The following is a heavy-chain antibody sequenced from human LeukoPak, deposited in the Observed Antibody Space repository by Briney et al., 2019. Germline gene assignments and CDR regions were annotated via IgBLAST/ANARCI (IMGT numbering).Heavy chain of an antibody. CDR3: ARWWDLRNFDL. Sequence: ASVKVSCKTSGFSFTSYDVNWVRQASGQGLEWMGGMNPRTGNADYAKKFQGRVTMTSNTSITTAYMELSSLKSDDTAVYYCARWWDLRNFDLWGQGTLVTVSS. D-gene: IGHD1-26*01. CDR2: MNPRTGNA. V-gene: IGHV1-8*01. CDR1: GFSFTSYD. J-gene: IGHJ4*02.